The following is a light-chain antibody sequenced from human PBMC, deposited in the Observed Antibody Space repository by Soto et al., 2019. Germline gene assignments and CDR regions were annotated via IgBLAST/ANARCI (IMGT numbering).Light chain of an antibody. Sequence: DIQMTQSPSTLSASVGDRVTITCRASQSISSWLAWYQQKPGKAPKLLIYDASSLESGVPSRFSGSGSGTEFTPTISSLQPDDFATYYCQQYNSYLMYTFGQGTKLEIK. CDR2: DAS. CDR1: QSISSW. V-gene: IGKV1-5*01. J-gene: IGKJ2*01. CDR3: QQYNSYLMYT.